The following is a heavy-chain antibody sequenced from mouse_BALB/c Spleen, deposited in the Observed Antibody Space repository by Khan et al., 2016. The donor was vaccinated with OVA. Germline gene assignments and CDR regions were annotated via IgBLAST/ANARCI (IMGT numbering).Heavy chain of an antibody. CDR3: ARNYDYDEGLAY. CDR2: IWSGGST. Sequence: QVQLKESGPGLVQPSQSLSITCTVSGFSLNYYGVHWVRQSPGKGLEWLGVIWSGGSTDYNAPFISRLSISKDNSKSQVFFKMNSLQSNDTAIYYWARNYDYDEGLAYWGQGTLVTVSA. J-gene: IGHJ3*01. V-gene: IGHV2-2*03. D-gene: IGHD2-4*01. CDR1: GFSLNYYG.